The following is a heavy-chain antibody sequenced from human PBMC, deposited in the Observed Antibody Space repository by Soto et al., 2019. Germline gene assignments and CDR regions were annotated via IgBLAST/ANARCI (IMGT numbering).Heavy chain of an antibody. CDR2: IYYSGST. Sequence: SETLSLTCIVSGGSISNYYWSWIRQPPGKGLEWIGCIYYSGSTNYNPSLKSRVTISVDTSKNQFSLKLSSVTAADTAVYYCARQGRRPTYYYYGMDVWGQGTTVTVSS. CDR3: ARQGRRPTYYYYGMDV. J-gene: IGHJ6*02. V-gene: IGHV4-59*08. CDR1: GGSISNYY. D-gene: IGHD3-10*01.